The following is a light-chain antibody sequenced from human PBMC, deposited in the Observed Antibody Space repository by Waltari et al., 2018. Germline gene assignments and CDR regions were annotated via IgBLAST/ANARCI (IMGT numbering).Light chain of an antibody. CDR3: MQSTKDPWT. CDR2: KIA. CDR1: ESLLHSNGNTY. J-gene: IGKJ1*01. V-gene: IGKV2D-29*02. Sequence: DILLTQSPFSLSVTPGEPASISCRSNESLLHSNGNTYFHWFLQKSGQSPRPLIFKIANRESGVPDRFTGNGSGTDFILQITRVEPEDVGIYFCMQSTKDPWTFGRGTKVEI.